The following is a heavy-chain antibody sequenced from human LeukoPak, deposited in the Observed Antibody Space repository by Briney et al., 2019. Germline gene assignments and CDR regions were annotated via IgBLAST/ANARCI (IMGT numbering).Heavy chain of an antibody. CDR1: GFTFSSYA. Sequence: KPGGSLRLSCAASGFTFSSYAMSWFRQAPGKGLKGVSSISYRTSHIYYADSVKGRFTISRDNAKNSLYLQMDSLRAEDTAVYFCGRAFPPLRTAAAGDYWGQGTLVTVSS. J-gene: IGHJ4*02. CDR2: ISYRTSHI. V-gene: IGHV3-21*01. D-gene: IGHD6-13*01. CDR3: GRAFPPLRTAAAGDY.